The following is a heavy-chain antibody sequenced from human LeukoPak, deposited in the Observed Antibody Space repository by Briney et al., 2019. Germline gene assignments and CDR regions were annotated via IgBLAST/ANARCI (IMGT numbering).Heavy chain of an antibody. CDR3: TRFLYSSSNYFDY. Sequence: GGSLRLSCTASGFTFGDYAMSWFRQAPGKGLEWVGFIRSKAYGGITEYAASVKGRFTISRDDSKSIAYLQMNSLKTEDTAVYYCTRFLYSSSNYFDYWGQGTLVTVSS. J-gene: IGHJ4*02. CDR2: IRSKAYGGIT. V-gene: IGHV3-49*03. D-gene: IGHD6-6*01. CDR1: GFTFGDYA.